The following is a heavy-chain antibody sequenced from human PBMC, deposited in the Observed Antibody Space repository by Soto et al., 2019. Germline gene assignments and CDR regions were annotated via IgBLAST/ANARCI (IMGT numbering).Heavy chain of an antibody. D-gene: IGHD1-26*01. Sequence: QAQLVQSGAEVKKPGASVRVSCKTSGYTFINYGITWVRQAPGQGLEWMGWLSAYNGDTSSSEKLQDRFTMTTDTSTNTVYMDLRSLTSDDTAVYYCARWSAIVGGAEALDVWGQGTMVIVSS. CDR2: LSAYNGDT. CDR1: GYTFINYG. V-gene: IGHV1-18*01. CDR3: ARWSAIVGGAEALDV. J-gene: IGHJ3*01.